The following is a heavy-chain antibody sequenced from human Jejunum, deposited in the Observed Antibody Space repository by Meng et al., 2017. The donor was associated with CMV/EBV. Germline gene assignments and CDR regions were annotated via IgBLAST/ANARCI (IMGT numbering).Heavy chain of an antibody. CDR3: VRDRGWNVLDP. CDR2: IKTDGTET. CDR1: GLTFSDYW. Sequence: LSCAASGLTFSDYWMQWVRQGPGKGLVWVSSIKTDGTETYYGDSVKGRFTTSRDNTKNMVYLQMDTLRAEDTAVYYCVRDRGWNVLDPWGQGILVTVSS. J-gene: IGHJ5*02. V-gene: IGHV3-74*01. D-gene: IGHD1-1*01.